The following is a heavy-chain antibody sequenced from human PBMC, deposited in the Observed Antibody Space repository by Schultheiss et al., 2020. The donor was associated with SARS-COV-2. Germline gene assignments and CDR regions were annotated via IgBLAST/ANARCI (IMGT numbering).Heavy chain of an antibody. Sequence: ASVKVSCKASGGTFSSYAISWVRQAPGQGLEWMGWISAYNGNTNYAQKLQGRVTMTTDTSTSTAYMELRSLRSDDTAVYYCARDRGLYYYDSNGSDYWGQGTLVTVSS. CDR2: ISAYNGNT. V-gene: IGHV1-18*01. CDR3: ARDRGLYYYDSNGSDY. J-gene: IGHJ4*02. D-gene: IGHD3-22*01. CDR1: GGTFSSYA.